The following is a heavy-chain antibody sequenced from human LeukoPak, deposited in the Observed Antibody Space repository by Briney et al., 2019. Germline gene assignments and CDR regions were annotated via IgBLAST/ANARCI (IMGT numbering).Heavy chain of an antibody. CDR2: IYYSGST. CDR3: ARGFAGYYYYYYMDV. D-gene: IGHD2-21*01. CDR1: GGSISSYY. J-gene: IGHJ6*03. V-gene: IGHV4-59*01. Sequence: SETLSLTCTVSGGSISSYYWSWIRQPPGKGLEWIGYIYYSGSTNYNPSLKSRVTISVDTSKNQFSLKLSSVTAADTAVYYCARGFAGYYYYYYMDVWGQGTTVTVSS.